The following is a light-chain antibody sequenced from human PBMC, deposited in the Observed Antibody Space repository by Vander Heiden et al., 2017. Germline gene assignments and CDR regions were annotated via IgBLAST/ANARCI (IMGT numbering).Light chain of an antibody. J-gene: IGLJ1*01. Sequence: QSALTQPASVSGSPGPSITISCTGTSSDVGGYTYVSWYQQHPGKATKLMIYDDSKRPSGVSGRFSGSKSGNTASLIISGLQTEDEADYYCSSYRNKNWGVFGTGTKVTVL. V-gene: IGLV2-14*03. CDR2: DDS. CDR3: SSYRNKNWGV. CDR1: SSDVGGYTY.